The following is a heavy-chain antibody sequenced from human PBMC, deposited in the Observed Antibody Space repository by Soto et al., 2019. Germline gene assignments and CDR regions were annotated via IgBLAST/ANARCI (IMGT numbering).Heavy chain of an antibody. J-gene: IGHJ6*02. V-gene: IGHV3-23*01. D-gene: IGHD1-26*01. CDR1: GFIFSTYA. CDR3: AKTWRELLRGYYYGMDV. Sequence: HPGGSLRLSCEASGFIFSTYAMSWVRQAPGKGLEWVSAISGSGGSTYYADSVKGRFTISRDNSKNTLYLQMNSLRAEDTAVYYCAKTWRELLRGYYYGMDVWGQGTTVTVSS. CDR2: ISGSGGST.